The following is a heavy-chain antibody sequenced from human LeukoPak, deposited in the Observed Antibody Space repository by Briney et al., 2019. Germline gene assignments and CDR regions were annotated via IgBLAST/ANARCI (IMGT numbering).Heavy chain of an antibody. J-gene: IGHJ4*02. Sequence: GGSLRLSCAASGFTFDDYGMSWVRQAPGKGLEWVSGINWTGGSTGYADSVKGRFTISRDNAKNSLYLQMNSLRAEDTAVYYCARDPIDGYNLIGVDYWGQGTLVTVSS. CDR2: INWTGGST. CDR3: ARDPIDGYNLIGVDY. D-gene: IGHD5-24*01. V-gene: IGHV3-20*04. CDR1: GFTFDDYG.